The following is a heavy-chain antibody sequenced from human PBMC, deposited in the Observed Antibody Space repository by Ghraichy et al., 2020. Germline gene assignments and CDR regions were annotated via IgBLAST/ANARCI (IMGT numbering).Heavy chain of an antibody. J-gene: IGHJ3*02. CDR3: AKNAMVRGVIHDADAFDM. D-gene: IGHD3-10*01. V-gene: IGHV3-23*01. CDR2: VSGSGGSI. CDR1: GFTFSSYA. Sequence: GGSLRLSCAASGFTFSSYAMTWVRQAPGKGLEWVSTVSGSGGSIYYADSVKGRFTMSRDNSKHTLYLQMNNLRTEDTAVYYCAKNAMVRGVIHDADAFDMWGQGTMVTVSS.